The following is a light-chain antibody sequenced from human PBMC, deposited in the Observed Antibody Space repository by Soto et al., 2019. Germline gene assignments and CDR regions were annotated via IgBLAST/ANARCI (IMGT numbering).Light chain of an antibody. CDR1: XXXXGXGYD. V-gene: IGLV1-40*01. CDR2: GSN. J-gene: IGLJ2*01. Sequence: QPVLTQMPSMSGAPGQRXXXXXXXXXXXXGXGYDVHWYQQLPGKGPKLLVYGSNNRPSGIPDRFSGSKSGTSASLTITGLQAEDEADYYCQSXXXXLTAVIFGVGTKLTVL. CDR3: QSXXXXLTAVI.